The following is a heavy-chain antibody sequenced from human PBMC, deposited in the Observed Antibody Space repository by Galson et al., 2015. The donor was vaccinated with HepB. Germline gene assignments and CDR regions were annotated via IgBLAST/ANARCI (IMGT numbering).Heavy chain of an antibody. J-gene: IGHJ4*02. V-gene: IGHV3-11*01. Sequence: SLRLSCAVSGFSFSDFYMSWIRQAPGKGLEWVSYISSSGSDIYHADSVKGRFTISRDDAKKSLYLQMNSLRAEDTAMYYCVRNAMRYYYDSSGYYCDYWGQGTLVTVSS. D-gene: IGHD3-22*01. CDR1: GFSFSDFY. CDR2: ISSSGSDI. CDR3: VRNAMRYYYDSSGYYCDY.